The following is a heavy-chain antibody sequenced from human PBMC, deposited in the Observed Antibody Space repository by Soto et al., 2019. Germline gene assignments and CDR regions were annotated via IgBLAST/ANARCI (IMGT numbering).Heavy chain of an antibody. D-gene: IGHD1-26*01. Sequence: PGGSLRLSCAASGFTFSSYSMNWVRQAPGKGLEWVSSISSSSSYIYYADSVKGRFTISRDNAKNSLYLQMNSLRAEDTAVYYWARGVGATHDAFDIWGQGTMVTVSS. V-gene: IGHV3-21*01. CDR1: GFTFSSYS. J-gene: IGHJ3*02. CDR2: ISSSSSYI. CDR3: ARGVGATHDAFDI.